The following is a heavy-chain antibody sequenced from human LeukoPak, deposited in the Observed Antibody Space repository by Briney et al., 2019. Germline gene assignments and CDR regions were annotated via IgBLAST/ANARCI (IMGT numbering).Heavy chain of an antibody. CDR1: GGSISSSSYY. CDR3: ARDGRDWNGGMDAFDI. CDR2: IYYSGST. D-gene: IGHD2-21*01. Sequence: PSETLSLTCTVSGGSISSSSYYWGWIRQPPGKGLEWIGSIYYSGSTYYNPSLKSRVTISVDTSKNQFSLKLSSVTAADTAVYYCARDGRDWNGGMDAFDIWGQGTMVTVSS. J-gene: IGHJ3*02. V-gene: IGHV4-39*07.